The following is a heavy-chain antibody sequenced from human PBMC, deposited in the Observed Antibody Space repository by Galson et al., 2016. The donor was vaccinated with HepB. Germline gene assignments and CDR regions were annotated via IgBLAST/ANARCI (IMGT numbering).Heavy chain of an antibody. V-gene: IGHV4-4*02. CDR3: ARDVGSGRNPFVFDL. CDR2: IHRSGST. CDR1: GGSMNSNNW. Sequence: SETLSLTCAVSGGSMNSNNWWSWVRQFPGKGLEWIAEIHRSGSTNYNPSLKSRVSISADESKNQFSLRLTSVTAADTAVYYCARDVGSGRNPFVFDLWGQGTMVIVSS. D-gene: IGHD1-26*01. J-gene: IGHJ3*01.